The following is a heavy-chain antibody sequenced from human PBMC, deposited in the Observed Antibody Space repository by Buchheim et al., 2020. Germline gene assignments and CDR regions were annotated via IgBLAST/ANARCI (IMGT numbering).Heavy chain of an antibody. Sequence: QVQLVESGGGLVKPGGALRLSCAASGFTFSDYYMSWIRQAPGKGLEWVSYISSSGSSIYYADVVKGRFTISRDNAKNSLYLQMNSLRAEDTAVYYCARAPAYSSSSGANYYYYGMDVWGQGTT. V-gene: IGHV3-11*01. CDR1: GFTFSDYY. CDR3: ARAPAYSSSSGANYYYYGMDV. J-gene: IGHJ6*02. D-gene: IGHD6-6*01. CDR2: ISSSGSSI.